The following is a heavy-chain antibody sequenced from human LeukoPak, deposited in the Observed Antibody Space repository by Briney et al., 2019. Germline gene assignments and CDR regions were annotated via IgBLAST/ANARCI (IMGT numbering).Heavy chain of an antibody. Sequence: PGGSLRLSCAASGFTFSSYAMSWVRQAPGKGLEWVSAISGSGGSTYYADSVKGRFTISRDNAKNSLYLQMNSLRAEDTALYYCAKSSSGWRLPYYFDYWGQGTLVTVSS. CDR1: GFTFSSYA. D-gene: IGHD6-25*01. J-gene: IGHJ4*02. CDR3: AKSSSGWRLPYYFDY. CDR2: ISGSGGST. V-gene: IGHV3-23*01.